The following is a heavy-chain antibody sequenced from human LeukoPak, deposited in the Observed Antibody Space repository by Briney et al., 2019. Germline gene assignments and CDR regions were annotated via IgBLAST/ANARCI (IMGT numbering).Heavy chain of an antibody. CDR1: GYTFTSYG. CDR3: AREAVAGTFTLGFDY. CDR2: ISAYNGNT. V-gene: IGHV1-18*01. Sequence: ASVRVSCKASGYTFTSYGISWVRQAPGQGLEWMWWISAYNGNTKYAHTLQGRFTITKDPATSTAYMELRSLTSDDTAVYYCAREAVAGTFTLGFDYWGQGTLVTVSS. D-gene: IGHD6-19*01. J-gene: IGHJ4*02.